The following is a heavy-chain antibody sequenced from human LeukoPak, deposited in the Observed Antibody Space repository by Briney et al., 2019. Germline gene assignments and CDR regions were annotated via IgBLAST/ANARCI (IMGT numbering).Heavy chain of an antibody. D-gene: IGHD3-10*01. V-gene: IGHV3-30*02. Sequence: QTGGSLRLSCAASGFTFNNYAMHWVRQAPGKGLEWVAFIRYDGSNKYYADSVKGRFTISRDNSKDTMYLQMNSLRAEDTAVYYCAKDYSKTSYYGSGTYYRPNWFDPWGRGTLVTVSS. CDR1: GFTFNNYA. CDR2: IRYDGSNK. CDR3: AKDYSKTSYYGSGTYYRPNWFDP. J-gene: IGHJ5*02.